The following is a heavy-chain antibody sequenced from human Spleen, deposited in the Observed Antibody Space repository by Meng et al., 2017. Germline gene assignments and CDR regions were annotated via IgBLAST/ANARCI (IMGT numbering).Heavy chain of an antibody. D-gene: IGHD1-26*01. CDR2: ISDDGGTP. V-gene: IGHV3-23*01. CDR1: GDSISKGYY. J-gene: IGHJ4*02. CDR3: AKDLIVGATTEKFDY. Sequence: ETLSLTCIVSGDSISKGYYWGWLRQSPGKGLEWVSGISDDGGTPYYAESVKGRFTISRDNFKNTLFLQMNSLRAEDTAVYYCAKDLIVGATTEKFDYWGQGTLVTVSS.